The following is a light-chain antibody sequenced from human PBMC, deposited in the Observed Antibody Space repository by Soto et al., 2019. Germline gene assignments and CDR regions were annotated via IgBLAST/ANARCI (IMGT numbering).Light chain of an antibody. J-gene: IGKJ5*01. CDR3: QQRSNWPIT. CDR2: DAS. Sequence: EMGLTESPATLSLSPGARATLSCRASHSVSSYLASYQPKPGQAPRLLIYDASNWPTGIPARFSGSGSGTDFTLTISSLEPEDFSVYYCQQRSNWPITFGQGTRLEIK. V-gene: IGKV3-11*01. CDR1: HSVSSY.